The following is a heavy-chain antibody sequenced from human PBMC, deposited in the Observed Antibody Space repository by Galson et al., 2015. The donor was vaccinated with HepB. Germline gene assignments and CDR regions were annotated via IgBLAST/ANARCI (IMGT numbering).Heavy chain of an antibody. CDR3: ARDGGYNWNDGGIAWFDP. V-gene: IGHV7-4-1*02. CDR1: GYTFTTYA. CDR2: INTNTGNP. Sequence: SVKVSCKASGYTFTTYAMNWVRQAPGQGLEWMGWINTNTGNPTYAQGFTGRFVFYLDTSVSTAYLQISNLKADDTAVYYCARDGGYNWNDGGIAWFDPWGQGTMVTVSS. D-gene: IGHD1-1*01. J-gene: IGHJ5*02.